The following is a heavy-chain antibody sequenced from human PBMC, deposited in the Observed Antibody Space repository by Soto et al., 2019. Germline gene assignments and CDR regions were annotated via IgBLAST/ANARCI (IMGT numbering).Heavy chain of an antibody. V-gene: IGHV3-33*08. CDR1: GFTFSSYG. Sequence: QVQLVESGGGVVQPGRSLRLSCATSGFTFSSYGMHWVRQAPGKGLEWVAAIWYDGNNKHYADSVKGRFTISRDNSKNTLYLQMNSLRAEDTAVYYCARDLELHHCYFDYWGQGTLVTVSS. D-gene: IGHD1-7*01. J-gene: IGHJ4*02. CDR3: ARDLELHHCYFDY. CDR2: IWYDGNNK.